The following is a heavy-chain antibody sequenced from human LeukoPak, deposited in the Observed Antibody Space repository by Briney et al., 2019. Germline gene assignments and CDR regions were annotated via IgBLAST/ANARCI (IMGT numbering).Heavy chain of an antibody. CDR1: GYTFTSCD. CDR3: ARRVYGGTRRRDYYYYGMDV. Sequence: ASVKVSCKASGYTFTSCDINWVGQATGQGREWIGWMNHNSGNTGYAQKFQGRVTMTRNTSISTAYMELSSLRSEDTAVYYCARRVYGGTRRRDYYYYGMDVWGQGTTVTVSS. CDR2: MNHNSGNT. V-gene: IGHV1-8*01. D-gene: IGHD4-23*01. J-gene: IGHJ6*02.